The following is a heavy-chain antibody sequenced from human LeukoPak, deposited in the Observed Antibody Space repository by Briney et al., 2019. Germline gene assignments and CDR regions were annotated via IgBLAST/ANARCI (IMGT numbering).Heavy chain of an antibody. CDR2: MNPNSGNT. Sequence: GASVKVSCKASGYTFTSYDIHWVRQATGQGLEWMGWMNPNSGNTGYAQKFQGRVTMTRNTSISTAYMELSSLRSEDTAVYYCARVLRGYSGYDFNYWGQGTLVTVSS. CDR1: GYTFTSYD. J-gene: IGHJ4*02. D-gene: IGHD5-12*01. CDR3: ARVLRGYSGYDFNY. V-gene: IGHV1-8*01.